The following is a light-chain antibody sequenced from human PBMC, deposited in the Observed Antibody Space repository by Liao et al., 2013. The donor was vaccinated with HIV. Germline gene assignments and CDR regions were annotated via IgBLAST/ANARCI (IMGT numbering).Light chain of an antibody. CDR3: QVWDSSSHHWV. CDR2: YDS. Sequence: SYVLTQPPSVSVAPGKTARITCGGNNIGGKSVHWYQQRPGQAPVLVIYYDSDRPSGIPERFSGSNSGNTATLTISRVEAGDEADYYCQVWDSSSHHWVFGGGTKLTVL. CDR1: NIGGKS. V-gene: IGLV3-21*01. J-gene: IGLJ3*02.